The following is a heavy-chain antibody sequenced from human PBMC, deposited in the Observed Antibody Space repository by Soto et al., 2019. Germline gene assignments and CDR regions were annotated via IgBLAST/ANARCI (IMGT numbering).Heavy chain of an antibody. J-gene: IGHJ6*02. CDR1: GFTFTSYS. D-gene: IGHD2-2*01. V-gene: IGHV3-48*02. CDR2: ISSTSTTI. CDR3: ARRGHQHQNVLYGIDV. Sequence: PGGSLRLSCAASGFTFTSYSMNWVRQAPGKGLEWVSYISSTSTTIYYADSVKGRFTISRDNARNSLYLQMHSLRDEDTAVYYSARRGHQHQNVLYGIDVWGQGTTVTVSS.